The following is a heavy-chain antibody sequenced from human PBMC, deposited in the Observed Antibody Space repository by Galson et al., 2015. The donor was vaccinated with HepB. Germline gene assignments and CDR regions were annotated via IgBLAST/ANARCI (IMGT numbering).Heavy chain of an antibody. CDR2: IWYDGSNK. D-gene: IGHD3-3*01. CDR3: ARSLRAYYDFWSGYWGLGY. CDR1: GFTFSSYG. Sequence: SLRLSCAASGFTFSSYGMHWVRQAPGKGLEWVAVIWYDGSNKYYADSVKGRFTISRDNSKNTLYLQMNSLRAEDTAVYYCARSLRAYYDFWSGYWGLGYWGQGTLVTVSS. V-gene: IGHV3-33*01. J-gene: IGHJ4*02.